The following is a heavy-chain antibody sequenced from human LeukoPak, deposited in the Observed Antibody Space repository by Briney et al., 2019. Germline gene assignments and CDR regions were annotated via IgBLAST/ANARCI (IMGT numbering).Heavy chain of an antibody. Sequence: GSLRLSCAVSGFTFSSYGMNWVRQAPGRGLEWVSSISSGSTYIYYADSVKGRFTISRDNSKNTLYLQMNSLRAEDTAVYYCAKDPYRASSGLVDYWGQGTLVTVSS. CDR3: AKDPYRASSGLVDY. CDR2: ISSGSTYI. J-gene: IGHJ4*02. V-gene: IGHV3-21*04. D-gene: IGHD5-12*01. CDR1: GFTFSSYG.